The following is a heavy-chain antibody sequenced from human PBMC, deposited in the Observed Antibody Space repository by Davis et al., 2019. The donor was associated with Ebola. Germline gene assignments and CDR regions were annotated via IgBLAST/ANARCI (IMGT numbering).Heavy chain of an antibody. D-gene: IGHD2-2*01. CDR3: VRPAFGSHYFDY. CDR2: IYSDGST. CDR1: GFSVSSNY. J-gene: IGHJ4*02. Sequence: GESLKISCAASGFSVSSNYMTWVRQAPGKGLEWVSFIYSDGSTYYGDSVKGRFTISRENARNSLYLQMNSLRTEDTAVYYCVRPAFGSHYFDYWGQGILVTVSS. V-gene: IGHV3-53*01.